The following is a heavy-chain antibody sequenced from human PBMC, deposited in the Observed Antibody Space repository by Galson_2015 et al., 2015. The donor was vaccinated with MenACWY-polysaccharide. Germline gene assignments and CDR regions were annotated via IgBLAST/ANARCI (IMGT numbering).Heavy chain of an antibody. Sequence: SLRLSCAASGFTFSNYWMHWVSHPPGKGLVWVARIKTDGSITSYADSVKGRFTISRDNAKNTLYLQMNSLTVEDTAVYYCTRDFGSGSFGDYWGQGTLVTVSS. D-gene: IGHD1-26*01. CDR1: GFTFSNYW. V-gene: IGHV3-74*01. J-gene: IGHJ4*02. CDR3: TRDFGSGSFGDY. CDR2: IKTDGSIT.